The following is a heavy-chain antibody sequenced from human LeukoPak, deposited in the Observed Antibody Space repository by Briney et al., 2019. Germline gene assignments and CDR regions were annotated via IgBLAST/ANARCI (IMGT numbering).Heavy chain of an antibody. D-gene: IGHD6-6*01. V-gene: IGHV1-18*01. Sequence: ASVKVSCKASGYIFTNYGISWVRQAPGQGLEWMGWISAYNGNTNYAQKFQGRVTMTTDTSTSTAYMELRSLRSDDTAVYYCATRPITAPAGLHWGQGTLVTVSS. J-gene: IGHJ4*02. CDR1: GYIFTNYG. CDR3: ATRPITAPAGLH. CDR2: ISAYNGNT.